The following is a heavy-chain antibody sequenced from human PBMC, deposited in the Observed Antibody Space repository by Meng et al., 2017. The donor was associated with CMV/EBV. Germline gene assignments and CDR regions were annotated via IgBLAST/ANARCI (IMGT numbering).Heavy chain of an antibody. Sequence: ETLSLTCAVYGGSFSGYYWSWIRQPPGKGLEWIGEINHSGSTNYNPSLKSRVTISVDTSKNQFSLKLSSVTAADTAVYYCATLYSGSYYYYYYYYGMDVWGQGTTVTVSS. D-gene: IGHD3-10*01. V-gene: IGHV4-34*01. CDR3: ATLYSGSYYYYYYYYGMDV. CDR2: INHSGST. J-gene: IGHJ6*02. CDR1: GGSFSGYY.